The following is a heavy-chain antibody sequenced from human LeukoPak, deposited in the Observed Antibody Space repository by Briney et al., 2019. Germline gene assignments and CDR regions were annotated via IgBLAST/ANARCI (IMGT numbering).Heavy chain of an antibody. Sequence: GGSLRLSCAASGFTFSNNAMSWVRQAPGKGLEWVSATSTSGGSAYYADSVKGRSTISRDNSKNTLYLQMDSLRADDTAVYYCARYSGSYYYPPAWDLWGQGTLVTVSS. J-gene: IGHJ4*02. D-gene: IGHD1-26*01. CDR2: TSTSGGSA. CDR3: ARYSGSYYYPPAWDL. CDR1: GFTFSNNA. V-gene: IGHV3-23*01.